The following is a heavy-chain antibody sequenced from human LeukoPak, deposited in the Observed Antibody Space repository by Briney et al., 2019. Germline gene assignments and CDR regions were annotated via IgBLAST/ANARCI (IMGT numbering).Heavy chain of an antibody. CDR1: GYTFTSYG. J-gene: IGHJ4*02. CDR3: ARISNYYDSSGYYAY. Sequence: ASVKVSCKASGYTFTSYGISRVRQAPGQGLEWMGWISAYNGNTNYAQKLQGRVTMTTDTSTSTAYMELRSLRSDDTAVYYCARISNYYDSSGYYAYWGQGTLVTVSS. CDR2: ISAYNGNT. V-gene: IGHV1-18*01. D-gene: IGHD3-22*01.